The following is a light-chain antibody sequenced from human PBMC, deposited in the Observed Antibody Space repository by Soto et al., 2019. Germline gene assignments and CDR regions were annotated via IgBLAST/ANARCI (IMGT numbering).Light chain of an antibody. V-gene: IGKV3-15*01. CDR3: QQYNNWPSGT. J-gene: IGKJ4*01. Sequence: EIVMTHSPATLSVSPGERATLSCRASQSVSSNLAWYQQKPGQAPRLLIYGASTRATGIPARFSGSGSGTEFTLTISSLQSEDFAVYYCQQYNNWPSGTFGGGTKVDIK. CDR1: QSVSSN. CDR2: GAS.